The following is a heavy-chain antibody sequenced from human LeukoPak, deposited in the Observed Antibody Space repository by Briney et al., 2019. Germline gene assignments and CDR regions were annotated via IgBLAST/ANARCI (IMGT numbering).Heavy chain of an antibody. D-gene: IGHD3-9*01. Sequence: GASVKVSCKTSGVTFSSYSIAWVRQAPGKGLEWMGGFDPEDGETIYAQKFQGRVTMTEDTSTDTAYMELSSLRSEDTAVYYCATHFDWLLSNVYWGQGTLVTVSS. J-gene: IGHJ4*02. CDR3: ATHFDWLLSNVY. CDR1: GVTFSSYS. CDR2: FDPEDGET. V-gene: IGHV1-24*01.